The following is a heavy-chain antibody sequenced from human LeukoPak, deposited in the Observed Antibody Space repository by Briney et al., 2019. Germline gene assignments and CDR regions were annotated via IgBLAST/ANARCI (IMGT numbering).Heavy chain of an antibody. V-gene: IGHV5-51*01. D-gene: IGHD2-21*02. CDR1: GYRFTSHW. CDR2: ISPGDSDA. CDR3: ARQAYCGGDCSANFDY. Sequence: GESLQISCKGSGYRFTSHWIGWVRQMPGKGLEWMEIISPGDSDARYSPSFQGQVTISADKSINTAYLQWSSLKASDTAMYYCARQAYCGGDCSANFDYWGQGTLVTVSS. J-gene: IGHJ4*02.